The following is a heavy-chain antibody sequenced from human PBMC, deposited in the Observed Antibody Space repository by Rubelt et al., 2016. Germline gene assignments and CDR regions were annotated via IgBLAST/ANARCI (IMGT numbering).Heavy chain of an antibody. V-gene: IGHV4-34*01. J-gene: IGHJ4*02. CDR3: ARGQVATDY. D-gene: IGHD5-12*01. CDR2: INHSGST. CDR1: GGSFSGYY. Sequence: QVQLQQWGAGLLKPSETLSLTCAVYGGSFSGYYWSWIRQPPGKGLEWIGEINHSGSTNYNPSLKRRVSISVDTSKNQFSLKLNSVTAADTAVYYCARGQVATDYWGQGTLVTVSS.